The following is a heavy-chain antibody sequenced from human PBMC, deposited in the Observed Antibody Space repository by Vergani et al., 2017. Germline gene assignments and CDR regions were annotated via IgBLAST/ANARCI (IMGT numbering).Heavy chain of an antibody. J-gene: IGHJ5*02. V-gene: IGHV4-61*02. D-gene: IGHD3/OR15-3a*01. CDR3: ARGETRTDWFDP. CDR1: AVSMQSGSFY. Sequence: QVQLHESGPGLVKPSETLSLICSVSAVSMQSGSFYWTCILQTAERRLGWLGRVYPIGTTNYNPSLHGRFTIFFVKSKNILSLRLTSVPAADTAVYYCARGETRTDWFDPWGEGALVAVSS. CDR2: VYPIGTT.